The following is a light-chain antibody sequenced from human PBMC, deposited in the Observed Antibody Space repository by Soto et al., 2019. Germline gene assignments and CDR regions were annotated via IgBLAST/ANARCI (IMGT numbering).Light chain of an antibody. V-gene: IGKV1-8*01. J-gene: IGKJ4*01. Sequence: IRMTQSPSSFSASTGDRVTISYRASQGISSYLACYQQKPGKAPKLLIYAASTLQSGVPSRFSGSGSGTDFTLTISCLQSEDFATYYCQQYYSYPLPFGGGTKV. CDR3: QQYYSYPLP. CDR1: QGISSY. CDR2: AAS.